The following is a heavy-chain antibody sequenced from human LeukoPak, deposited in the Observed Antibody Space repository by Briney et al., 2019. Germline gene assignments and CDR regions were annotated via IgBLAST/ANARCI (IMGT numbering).Heavy chain of an antibody. CDR2: INHSRST. Sequence: KPSETLSLNRAVYGGSFRGYYWGWLRQPPGKGLEGSGEINHSRSTKYNPSLKRGVARSVDTSKNQISLKLSSVTAADTAVYYCARDRAVAGHRGNYFDYWGRGTVVIVSS. J-gene: IGHJ4*02. V-gene: IGHV4-34*01. CDR3: ARDRAVAGHRGNYFDY. D-gene: IGHD6-19*01. CDR1: GGSFRGYY.